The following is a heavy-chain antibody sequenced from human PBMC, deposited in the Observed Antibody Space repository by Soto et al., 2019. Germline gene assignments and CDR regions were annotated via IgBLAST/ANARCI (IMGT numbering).Heavy chain of an antibody. CDR3: ARDLDSGYDRLGYYYYGMDV. Sequence: GGSLRLSCAASGFTFSSYAMHWVRQAPGKGLEWVAVISYDGSNKYYADSVKGRFTISRDNSKNTLYLQMNSLRAEDTAVYYCARDLDSGYDRLGYYYYGMDVWGQGTTVTVSS. CDR1: GFTFSSYA. V-gene: IGHV3-30-3*01. CDR2: ISYDGSNK. J-gene: IGHJ6*02. D-gene: IGHD5-12*01.